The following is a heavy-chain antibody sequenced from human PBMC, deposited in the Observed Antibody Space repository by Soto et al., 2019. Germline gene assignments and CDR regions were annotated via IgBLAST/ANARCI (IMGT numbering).Heavy chain of an antibody. Sequence: QVQLVQSGAEVKKPGSSVKVSCKASGGTFSSYAITWVRQAPGQGLEWMGGIIPIFGTANYAQKFQGRVTITAGEATSTTYMALSRLRSEDTAVYYCARERGPGSGYYPYWFDPWGQGTLVTVSS. CDR1: GGTFSSYA. V-gene: IGHV1-69*12. CDR3: ARERGPGSGYYPYWFDP. CDR2: IIPIFGTA. J-gene: IGHJ5*02. D-gene: IGHD3-22*01.